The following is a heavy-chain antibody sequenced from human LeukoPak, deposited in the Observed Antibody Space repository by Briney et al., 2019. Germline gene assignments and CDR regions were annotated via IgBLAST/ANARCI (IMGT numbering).Heavy chain of an antibody. CDR3: ASRTTVTTSDYYYYGMDV. J-gene: IGHJ6*02. Sequence: SSQTLSLTCTVSGGSIRSGGYYWSWIRQHPGKGLEWIGYIYYSGSTYYNPSLKSRVTISVDTPKNQFSLKLSSVTAADTAVYYCASRTTVTTSDYYYYGMDVWGQGTTVTVSS. V-gene: IGHV4-31*03. D-gene: IGHD4-17*01. CDR1: GGSIRSGGYY. CDR2: IYYSGST.